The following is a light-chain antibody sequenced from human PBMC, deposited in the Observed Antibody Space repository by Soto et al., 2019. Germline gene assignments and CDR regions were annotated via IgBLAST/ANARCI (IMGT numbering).Light chain of an antibody. V-gene: IGLV1-44*01. CDR1: STNIATKY. Sequence: SAVTQTPSTSGTPGRSDNLPCSGSSTNIATKYVNLYERLPGTARKFLIYXXXXXSSGVPDRFSGSKSGTSASLAIRGLQSEDEADYYCAAWDDSLNARYVFGTRTMVTV. J-gene: IGLJ1*01. CDR2: XXX. CDR3: AAWDDSLNARYV.